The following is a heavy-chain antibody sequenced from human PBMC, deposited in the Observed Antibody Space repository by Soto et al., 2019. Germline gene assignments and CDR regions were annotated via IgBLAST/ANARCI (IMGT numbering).Heavy chain of an antibody. V-gene: IGHV5-51*01. CDR1: GYSFTSCW. CDR3: ARRYCSSTSCYNGMDV. Sequence: GDSLEISCKVSGYSFTSCWIGWVRQMPGKGLEWMGIIYPGDSDTRYSPSFQGQVTISADKSISTAYLQWSSLKASDTAMYYCARRYCSSTSCYNGMDVCGQGTTVTVSS. CDR2: IYPGDSDT. J-gene: IGHJ6*02. D-gene: IGHD2-2*02.